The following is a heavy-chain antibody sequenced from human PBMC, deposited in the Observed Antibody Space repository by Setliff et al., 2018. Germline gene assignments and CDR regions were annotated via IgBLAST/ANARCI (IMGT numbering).Heavy chain of an antibody. J-gene: IGHJ4*02. Sequence: GGSLRLSCAASGFTFSDYYMSWIRQAPGKGLEWLSYIVSSGSTTYYSDSVKGRFTISRDNAKNSLYLQMNSLRAEDTAVYYCARVGYCSGPTCYPFDSWGQGTLVTV. CDR3: ARVGYCSGPTCYPFDS. CDR2: IVSSGSTT. CDR1: GFTFSDYY. V-gene: IGHV3-11*04. D-gene: IGHD2-2*01.